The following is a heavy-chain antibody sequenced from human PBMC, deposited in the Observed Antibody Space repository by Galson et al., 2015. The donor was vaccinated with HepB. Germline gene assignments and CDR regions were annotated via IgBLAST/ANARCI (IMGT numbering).Heavy chain of an antibody. D-gene: IGHD6-19*01. J-gene: IGHJ4*02. V-gene: IGHV3-23*01. CDR2: ITGSGGRT. Sequence: SLRLSCAASGFTFSSYAMSWVRQTPGKGLEWVSTITGSGGRTYYADSVKGRFTISRDNSKNTLYLQMNSLRVEDTAVYYCAIRLAGTEGFDYWGQGTLVTVSS. CDR1: GFTFSSYA. CDR3: AIRLAGTEGFDY.